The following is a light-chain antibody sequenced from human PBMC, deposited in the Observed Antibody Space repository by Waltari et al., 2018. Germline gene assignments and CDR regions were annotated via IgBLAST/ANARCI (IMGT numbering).Light chain of an antibody. CDR1: QSVSRT. Sequence: EIVLTQSPGTLSLSPGDRATLSCRASQSVSRTLAWYQQKPGQAPRLLIYDASRRATGIPDRSSGSGSGTDFSLTISRLEPEDFAWYFCQKYGTLPATFGQGTKVEIK. CDR3: QKYGTLPAT. V-gene: IGKV3-20*01. J-gene: IGKJ1*01. CDR2: DAS.